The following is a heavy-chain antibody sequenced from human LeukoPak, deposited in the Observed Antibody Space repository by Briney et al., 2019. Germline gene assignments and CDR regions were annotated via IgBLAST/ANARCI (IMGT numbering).Heavy chain of an antibody. CDR1: GYTFTSYD. CDR2: MNPNRGDT. D-gene: IGHD1-26*01. CDR3: ARDSEWELSAFDI. Sequence: ASVKVSCKASGYTFTSYDIHWVRQATGQGLEWMGRMNPNRGDTDYAQKFQGRVTMTRDTSISTAYMELSSLRSEDTALYYCARDSEWELSAFDIWGQGTMVTVSS. J-gene: IGHJ3*02. V-gene: IGHV1-8*01.